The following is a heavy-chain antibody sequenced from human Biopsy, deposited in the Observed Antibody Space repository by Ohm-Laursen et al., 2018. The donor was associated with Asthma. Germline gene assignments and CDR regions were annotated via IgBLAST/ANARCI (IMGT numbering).Heavy chain of an antibody. CDR1: GFTFSNYG. J-gene: IGHJ4*02. CDR2: ISFDGTNR. D-gene: IGHD1-26*01. Sequence: RSLRLSCSASGFTFSNYGMHWVRQAPGKGLDWVAVISFDGTNRNYTDSVKGRFTISRDNSRNTPHLEMNSLRAEDTAVYFCAKEVFPGWELRRGPDSWGQGTLVTVSS. CDR3: AKEVFPGWELRRGPDS. V-gene: IGHV3-30*18.